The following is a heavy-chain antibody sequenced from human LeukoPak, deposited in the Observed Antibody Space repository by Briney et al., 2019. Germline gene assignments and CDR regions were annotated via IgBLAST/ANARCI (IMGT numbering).Heavy chain of an antibody. D-gene: IGHD6-19*01. CDR2: MYHSGST. V-gene: IGHV4-38-2*01. Sequence: SETLSLTCAVSGYSISSGYYWGWIRQPLGKGLEWIGSMYHSGSTYYNPSLKSRVTISVDTSKNQFSLRLSSVTAADTAVFYCVRRYSSGWSFDHWSQGTLVTVSS. CDR3: VRRYSSGWSFDH. CDR1: GYSISSGYY. J-gene: IGHJ4*02.